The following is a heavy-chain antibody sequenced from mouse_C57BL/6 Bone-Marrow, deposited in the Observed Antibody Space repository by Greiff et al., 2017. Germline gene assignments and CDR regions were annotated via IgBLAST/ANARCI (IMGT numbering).Heavy chain of an antibody. Sequence: QVQLQQPGAELVMPGASVKLSCKASGYTFTSYWMHWVKQRPGQGLEWIGEIDPSDSYTNYNQKFKGKSTLTVDKSSSTAYRQLSSLTSEDSAVYYCAREGLLRSYWYFDVWGTGTTVTVSS. CDR1: GYTFTSYW. J-gene: IGHJ1*03. CDR2: IDPSDSYT. D-gene: IGHD1-1*01. CDR3: AREGLLRSYWYFDV. V-gene: IGHV1-69*01.